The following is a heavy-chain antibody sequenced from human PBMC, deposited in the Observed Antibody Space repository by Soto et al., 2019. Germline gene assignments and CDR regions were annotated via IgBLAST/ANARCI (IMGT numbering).Heavy chain of an antibody. CDR1: GYTFTSYG. J-gene: IGHJ4*02. Sequence: ASVKVSWKASGYTFTSYGISLVRQAPGQGLEWMGWISAYNGNTNYAQKLQGRVTMATDTSTSTAYMELRSLRSDDTAVYYCARTLLPNMDYWGQGTLVTVSS. V-gene: IGHV1-18*01. CDR3: ARTLLPNMDY. CDR2: ISAYNGNT.